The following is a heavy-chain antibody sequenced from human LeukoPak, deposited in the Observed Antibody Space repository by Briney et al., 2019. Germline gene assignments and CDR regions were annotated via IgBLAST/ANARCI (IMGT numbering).Heavy chain of an antibody. CDR1: GYTFTSYG. D-gene: IGHD6-19*01. J-gene: IGHJ4*02. V-gene: IGHV1-18*04. Sequence: ASVKVSCKASGYTFTSYGISWVRQAPGQGLEWMGWISAYNGNTNYAQKLQGRVTRTTDTSTSTAYMELRSLRSDDTAVYYCATGIAVAGTRDYWGQGTLVTVSS. CDR2: ISAYNGNT. CDR3: ATGIAVAGTRDY.